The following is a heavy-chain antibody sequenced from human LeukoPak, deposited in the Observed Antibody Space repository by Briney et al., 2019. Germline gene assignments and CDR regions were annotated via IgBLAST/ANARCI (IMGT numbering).Heavy chain of an antibody. Sequence: SETLSVTCAGYGESFSGYYWSWIRQPPGKGLEWIGEINHSGSTNYNPSLKSRVTISVDTSKNQFSLKLSSVTAADTAVYYCARRAIGYSYGYRYWGQGTLVTVSS. CDR2: INHSGST. V-gene: IGHV4-34*01. D-gene: IGHD5-18*01. J-gene: IGHJ4*02. CDR1: GESFSGYY. CDR3: ARRAIGYSYGYRY.